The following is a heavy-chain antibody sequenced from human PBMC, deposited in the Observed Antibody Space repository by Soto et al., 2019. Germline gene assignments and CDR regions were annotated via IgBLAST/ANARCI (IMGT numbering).Heavy chain of an antibody. V-gene: IGHV1-69*01. CDR3: ARLGHPGH. Sequence: QVQLVQSGAEVKKPGSSVKVSCTASGGSLRNSVISWVRQAPAQRLEWKGGVIPILGTANSAQKFQGRVTMTADEATSTAYMDLSSLSPDDTAVYYCARLGHPGHWGPGTLVIVSS. CDR1: GGSLRNSV. J-gene: IGHJ4*02. CDR2: VIPILGTA.